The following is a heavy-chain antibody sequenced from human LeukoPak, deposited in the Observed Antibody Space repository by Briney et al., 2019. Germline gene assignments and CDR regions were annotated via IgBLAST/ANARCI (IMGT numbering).Heavy chain of an antibody. CDR1: GFTFSYTW. J-gene: IGHJ4*02. CDR2: IKPKTDGETT. D-gene: IGHD2-21*01. CDR3: IAPLPYSAQ. V-gene: IGHV3-15*07. Sequence: GGSLRLSCAASGFTFSYTWMNWVRQAPGKGLEWVGRIKPKTDGETTEYAAPVKGRFSISRDDSKNMLYLQMNSLKTEDTAVYYCIAPLPYSAQGGQGTLVTVSS.